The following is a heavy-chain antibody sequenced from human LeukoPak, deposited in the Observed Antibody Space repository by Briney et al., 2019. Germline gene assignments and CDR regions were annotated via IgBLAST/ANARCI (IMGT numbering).Heavy chain of an antibody. V-gene: IGHV3-43*02. D-gene: IGHD1-1*01. CDR2: TSDDGSRT. CDR3: AKDLTQLYLAFDY. Sequence: GGSLRLSCAASGFTFGGYAMHWVRQPPGKGLEWVSLTSDDGSRTYYADSVKGRFTISRDNSKNSLYLQMNSLRTEDTALYYCAKDLTQLYLAFDYWGQGTLVTVSS. J-gene: IGHJ4*02. CDR1: GFTFGGYA.